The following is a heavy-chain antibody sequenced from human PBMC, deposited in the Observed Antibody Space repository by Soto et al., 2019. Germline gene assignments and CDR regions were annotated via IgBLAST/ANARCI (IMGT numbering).Heavy chain of an antibody. CDR1: GFTFSTYD. D-gene: IGHD2-15*01. V-gene: IGHV3-13*01. CDR2: IGTAGDT. Sequence: EVQLVESGGGLVQPGGSLRLSCAASGFTFSTYDMHWVRQVTRKGLEWVSCIGTAGDTFYPDSVKGRFTISRENAKNSLYLQMNSLRAEDTAVYYCARGGSSGWFDPWGQGTLVTVSS. J-gene: IGHJ5*02. CDR3: ARGGSSGWFDP.